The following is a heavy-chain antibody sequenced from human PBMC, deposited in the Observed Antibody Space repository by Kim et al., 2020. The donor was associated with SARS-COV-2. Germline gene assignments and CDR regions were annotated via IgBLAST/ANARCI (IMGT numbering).Heavy chain of an antibody. CDR3: ARVRGRIYYGNDAFDI. V-gene: IGHV3-74*01. D-gene: IGHD1-26*01. Sequence: SVKVRLTISRDNAKNTPYLQMNSLRAEDTAVYYCARVRGRIYYGNDAFDIWGQGTMVTVSS. J-gene: IGHJ3*02.